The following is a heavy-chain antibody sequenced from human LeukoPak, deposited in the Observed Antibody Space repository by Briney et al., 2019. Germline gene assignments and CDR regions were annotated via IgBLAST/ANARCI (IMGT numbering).Heavy chain of an antibody. V-gene: IGHV3-7*02. CDR2: IKEDGSER. CDR1: RFTFHYW. J-gene: IGHJ5*02. CDR3: VFPRPAPSTIFGT. Sequence: PGGSLRLSCAGSRFTFHYWMAWVRQAPGKGLEWVANIKEDGSERHCADSVRDRFTIYRDNAKSSLFLQMDSLRVEDTAVYYCVFPRPAPSTIFGTWGQGTLVTVSS. D-gene: IGHD3-9*01.